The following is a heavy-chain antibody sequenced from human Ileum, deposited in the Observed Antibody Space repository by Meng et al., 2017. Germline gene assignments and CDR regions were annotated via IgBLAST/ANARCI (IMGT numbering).Heavy chain of an antibody. CDR2: IYYSGTT. CDR1: GGSVSFGNSF. D-gene: IGHD2/OR15-2a*01. J-gene: IGHJ4*02. CDR3: ASSTSGPELNY. Sequence: QVQLQQSGPGLVKPSETLSLTCTVSGGSVSFGNSFWGWIRQPPGKGLEWIGTIYYSGTTYYNTSLKSRVTMSVDTSKNQFSLKLTSVTAADTAVYYCASSTSGPELNYWGQGTLVTVSS. V-gene: IGHV4-39*07.